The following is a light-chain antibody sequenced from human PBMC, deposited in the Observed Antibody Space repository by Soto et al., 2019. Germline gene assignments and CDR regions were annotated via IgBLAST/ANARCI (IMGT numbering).Light chain of an antibody. CDR3: QQYNNWPPGT. J-gene: IGKJ1*01. CDR1: QSVSNK. V-gene: IGKV3-15*01. Sequence: ELVLTQSSGALSSSPVPGHTHSYRSSQSVSNKLAWYQQKPGQAPRLLIYDASTRATGIPARFSGSGSGTEFTLAISSLQSEDFAVYSCQQYNNWPPGTFGQGTKVDIK. CDR2: DAS.